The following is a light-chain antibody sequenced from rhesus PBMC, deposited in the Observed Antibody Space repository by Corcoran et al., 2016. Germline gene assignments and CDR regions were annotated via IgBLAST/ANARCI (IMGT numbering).Light chain of an antibody. CDR1: QDISSY. V-gene: IGKV1-38*01. CDR3: QQRNGYPYS. Sequence: DIQLTQSPSSLSASVGDRVTITCRASQDISSYLAWYQQKPGKAPNLQIYDASNLQSGGPSRFSGIGSGTHFTLTISSLQPEDFAVYYCQQRNGYPYSFGRGTKVEIK. J-gene: IGKJ2*01. CDR2: DAS.